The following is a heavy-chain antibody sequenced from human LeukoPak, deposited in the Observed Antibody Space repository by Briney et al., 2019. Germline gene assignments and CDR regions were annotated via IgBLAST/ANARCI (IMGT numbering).Heavy chain of an antibody. Sequence: SETLSLTCTVSGGSISSGGYYWSWIRQHPGKGLEWIGYIYDSGSTYYNPSFKSRVTISVDTSKNQFSLKLSSVTAADAAVYYCASSVYDSSGYYLHYWGQGTLVTVSS. V-gene: IGHV4-31*03. D-gene: IGHD3-22*01. CDR2: IYDSGST. CDR3: ASSVYDSSGYYLHY. CDR1: GGSISSGGYY. J-gene: IGHJ4*02.